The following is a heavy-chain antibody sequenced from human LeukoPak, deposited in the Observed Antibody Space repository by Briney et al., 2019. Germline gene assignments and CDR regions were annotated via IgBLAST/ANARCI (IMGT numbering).Heavy chain of an antibody. CDR2: IIPIFGTA. J-gene: IGHJ5*02. D-gene: IGHD3-10*01. CDR1: GGTFSSFA. CDR3: ASGGPSWVVGSKIWFDP. Sequence: GASVKVSCKASGGTFSSFAISWVRQAPGQGLEWMGRIIPIFGTANYAQKFQGRVTITTDESTSTAYMELSSLRSEDTAVYYCASGGPSWVVGSKIWFDPWGQGTLVTVSS. V-gene: IGHV1-69*05.